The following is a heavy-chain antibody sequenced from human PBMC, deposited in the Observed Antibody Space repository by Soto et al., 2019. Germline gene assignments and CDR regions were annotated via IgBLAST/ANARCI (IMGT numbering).Heavy chain of an antibody. D-gene: IGHD3-16*01. V-gene: IGHV1-18*01. CDR2: ISPYSGNT. CDR1: GYIFVNYE. Sequence: QVQLVQSGDEVRKPGSSVKVSCKASGYIFVNYEIAWVRQAPGQGLEWMGWISPYSGNTHYASKVQGRLTMTTDTSTTTAYTDLGSLTSDDTDVYYCEMVANYVTPTPQDVWGQGTPVTVSS. CDR3: EMVANYVTPTPQDV. J-gene: IGHJ6*02.